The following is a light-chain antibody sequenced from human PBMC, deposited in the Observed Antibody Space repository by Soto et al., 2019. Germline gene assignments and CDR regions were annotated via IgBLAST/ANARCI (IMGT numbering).Light chain of an antibody. Sequence: EIVMTQSPATLSISPGERATLSCWASQSIGSNLAWYQQRPGQGPRLLIYDASTGATGIPARFSGSGSGTDFTLTISSLQSEDFAVYYCQQYNNWLRWTFGQGTKVDIK. J-gene: IGKJ1*01. CDR1: QSIGSN. V-gene: IGKV3-15*01. CDR2: DAS. CDR3: QQYNNWLRWT.